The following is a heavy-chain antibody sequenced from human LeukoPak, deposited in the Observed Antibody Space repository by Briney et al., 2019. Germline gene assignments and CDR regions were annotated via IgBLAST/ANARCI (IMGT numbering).Heavy chain of an antibody. CDR1: GFTFSNYW. V-gene: IGHV3-7*01. Sequence: GGSLRLSCAASGFTFSNYWMSWVRQAPGKGLEWVANIKQDGSEKYYVDSVKGRFTISRDNAKNSLYLQMNSLRAEDTAVYYCARHPDYYDSSGYSDFDYWGQGTLVTVSS. J-gene: IGHJ4*02. CDR3: ARHPDYYDSSGYSDFDY. D-gene: IGHD3-22*01. CDR2: IKQDGSEK.